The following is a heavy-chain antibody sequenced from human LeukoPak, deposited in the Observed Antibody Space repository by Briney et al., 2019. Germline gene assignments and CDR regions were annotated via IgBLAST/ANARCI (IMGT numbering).Heavy chain of an antibody. J-gene: IGHJ6*03. CDR3: EKEEVVPAAISYMDV. Sequence: GGSLRLSCAASGFTFSSYGMHWVRQAPGEGRVGVTFIRYDGSNKYYTDSVKGRFTISRDNSKNTLYLQMNSLSAEDTAVYYCEKEEVVPAAISYMDVWGKGTTVTISS. CDR2: IRYDGSNK. D-gene: IGHD2-2*02. CDR1: GFTFSSYG. V-gene: IGHV3-30*02.